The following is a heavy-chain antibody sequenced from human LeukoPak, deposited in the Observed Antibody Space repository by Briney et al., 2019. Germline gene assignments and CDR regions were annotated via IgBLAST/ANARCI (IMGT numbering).Heavy chain of an antibody. CDR3: ARDFLWGSGSR. CDR1: GFTFSSYW. D-gene: IGHD3-10*01. CDR2: ISTDGSST. V-gene: IGHV3-74*01. J-gene: IGHJ4*02. Sequence: PGGSLRLSCAASGFTFSSYWMHWVRQAPGKGLVWVSRISTDGSSTSYADFVKGRFTISRDNAKITLFLQMNSLRAEDTAVYYCARDFLWGSGSRWGQGTLVTVSS.